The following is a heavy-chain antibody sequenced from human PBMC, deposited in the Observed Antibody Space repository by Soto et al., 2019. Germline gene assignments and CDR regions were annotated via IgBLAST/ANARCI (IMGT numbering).Heavy chain of an antibody. CDR1: GITFSNAW. D-gene: IGHD2-2*01. CDR2: IKSITDGGTT. V-gene: IGHV3-15*01. CDR3: TTDSADIVVVPATFGMDV. Sequence: EVQLVESGGGLVKPGGSLRLSCAASGITFSNAWMTWVRQAPGKGLEWVGRIKSITDGGTTDYAAPVKGRFTISRDDSKDTLYLQMNILRTEDTAVYHCTTDSADIVVVPATFGMDVWGQGTTVTVSS. J-gene: IGHJ6*02.